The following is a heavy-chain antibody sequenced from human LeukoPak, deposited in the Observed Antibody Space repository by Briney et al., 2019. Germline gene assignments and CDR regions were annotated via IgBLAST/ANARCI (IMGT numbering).Heavy chain of an antibody. V-gene: IGHV3-48*02. CDR1: GFTVSSNY. CDR2: LSAGSGTI. J-gene: IGHJ4*02. Sequence: GGSLRLSCAASGFTVSSNYMSWVRQAPGKGLEWVSYLSAGSGTIYYADSVKGRFTISRDNAKNSLYLQINSLRDEDTAVYYCARNAGYSSGLLWGQGTLVTVSS. CDR3: ARNAGYSSGLL. D-gene: IGHD6-19*01.